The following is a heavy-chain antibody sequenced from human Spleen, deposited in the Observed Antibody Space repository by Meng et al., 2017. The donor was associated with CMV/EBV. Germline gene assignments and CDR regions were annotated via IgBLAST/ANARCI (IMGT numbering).Heavy chain of an antibody. CDR3: ARSRDYSSLTDY. J-gene: IGHJ4*02. V-gene: IGHV4-4*07. CDR1: GGSISSYY. D-gene: IGHD6-13*01. Sequence: GQRQESGPGLLKPSEILSLPCTVSGGSISSYYWSWIRQPAGKGLEWIGRIYTSGSTNYNPSLKSRVTMSVDTSKNQFSLKLSSVTAADTAVYYCARSRDYSSLTDYWGQGTLVTVSS. CDR2: IYTSGST.